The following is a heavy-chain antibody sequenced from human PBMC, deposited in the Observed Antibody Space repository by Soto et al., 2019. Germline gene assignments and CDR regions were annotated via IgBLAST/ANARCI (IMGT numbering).Heavy chain of an antibody. Sequence: QVQLVQSGAEMKKPGSSVKVSCQSSGGTFNTYAMNWVRQAPGQGPEWMGDISPMFGAANYALKFEGRVTITADESTGTSYMQLSSLTSEDTALYFCAREVQVHSPAFVYWGQGTPVTVSS. J-gene: IGHJ4*02. CDR3: AREVQVHSPAFVY. CDR2: ISPMFGAA. CDR1: GGTFNTYA. D-gene: IGHD2-15*01. V-gene: IGHV1-69*19.